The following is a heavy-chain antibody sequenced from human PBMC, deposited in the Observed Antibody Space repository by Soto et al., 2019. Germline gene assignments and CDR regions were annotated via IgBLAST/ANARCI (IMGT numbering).Heavy chain of an antibody. V-gene: IGHV3-30*02. Sequence: GGSLRLSCAASGFTFSSYGMHWVRQAPGKGLEWVAVIWYDGSNKYYADSVKGRFTISRDNSKNTLYLQMNSLRAEDTAVYYCAKSSTAEYYYYGMDVWGQGTTVTVSS. CDR3: AKSSTAEYYYYGMDV. J-gene: IGHJ6*02. D-gene: IGHD4-4*01. CDR1: GFTFSSYG. CDR2: IWYDGSNK.